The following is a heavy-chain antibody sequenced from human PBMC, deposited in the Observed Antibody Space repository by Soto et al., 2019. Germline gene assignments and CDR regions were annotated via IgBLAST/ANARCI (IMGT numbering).Heavy chain of an antibody. CDR1: GGTFSSYA. CDR3: ARSQGSSTSLEIYYYYYYGMDV. V-gene: IGHV1-69*01. Sequence: QVQLVQSGAEVKKPGSSVKVSCKASGGTFSSYAISWVRQAPGQGLEWMGGIIPISDTTTYAQKFQGRVTITSDESTSTAYMELSSLRSEDTAVSYCARSQGSSTSLEIYYYYYYGMDVWGQGTTVTVSS. D-gene: IGHD2-2*01. CDR2: IIPISDTT. J-gene: IGHJ6*02.